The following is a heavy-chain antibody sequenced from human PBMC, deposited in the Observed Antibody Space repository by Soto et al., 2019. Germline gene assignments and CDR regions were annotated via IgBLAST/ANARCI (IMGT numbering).Heavy chain of an antibody. J-gene: IGHJ4*02. CDR2: ISSSSSYI. D-gene: IGHD6-13*01. CDR1: GFTFSSYS. Sequence: GGSLRLSCAASGFTFSSYSMNWVRQAPGKGLEWVSSISSSSSYIYYADSVKGRFTISRDNAKNSLYLQMNSLRAEDTAVYYCARSPHSSSWYAGYYWGQGTLVTVSS. CDR3: ARSPHSSSWYAGYY. V-gene: IGHV3-21*01.